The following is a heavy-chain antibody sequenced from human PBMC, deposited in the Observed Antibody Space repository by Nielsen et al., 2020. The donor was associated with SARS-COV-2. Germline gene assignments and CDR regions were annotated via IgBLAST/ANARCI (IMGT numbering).Heavy chain of an antibody. Sequence: GEFLKISCAASGFTFSSYGMHWVRQAPGKGLEWVAVIWYDGSNKYYADSVKGRFTISRDNSKNTLYLQMNSLRAEDTAVYYCARDLAVAGTYGEYFDYWGQGTLVTVSS. CDR2: IWYDGSNK. V-gene: IGHV3-33*01. CDR3: ARDLAVAGTYGEYFDY. J-gene: IGHJ4*02. D-gene: IGHD6-19*01. CDR1: GFTFSSYG.